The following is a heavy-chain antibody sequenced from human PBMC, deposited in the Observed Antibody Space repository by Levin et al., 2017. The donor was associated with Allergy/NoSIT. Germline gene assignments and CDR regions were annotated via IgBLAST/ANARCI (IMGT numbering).Heavy chain of an antibody. CDR1: GFTFSSYG. CDR3: ARDKGLYGEDVGCDY. V-gene: IGHV3-33*01. J-gene: IGHJ4*02. Sequence: GGSLRLSCAASGFTFSSYGMHWVRQAPGKGLEWVAVIWYDGSNKYYADSVKGRFTISRDNSKNTLYLQMNSLRAEDTAVYYCARDKGLYGEDVGCDYWGQGTLVTVSS. D-gene: IGHD4-17*01. CDR2: IWYDGSNK.